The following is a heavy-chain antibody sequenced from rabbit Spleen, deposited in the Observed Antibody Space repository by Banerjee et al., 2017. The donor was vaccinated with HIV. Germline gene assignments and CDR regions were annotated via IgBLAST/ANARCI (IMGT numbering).Heavy chain of an antibody. Sequence: QSLEESGGGLVKPGASLTLTCTASGFSFSSSYWMSWVRQAPGKGLEWIGTIYTGSDTIYYANWAKGRLTISKTSSTTMTLQMTSLTVADTATYFCGRGYNGAGAAGLWGQGTLVTVS. CDR3: GRGYNGAGAAGL. CDR1: GFSFSSSYW. D-gene: IGHD4-2*01. V-gene: IGHV1S40*01. CDR2: IYTGSDTI. J-gene: IGHJ4*01.